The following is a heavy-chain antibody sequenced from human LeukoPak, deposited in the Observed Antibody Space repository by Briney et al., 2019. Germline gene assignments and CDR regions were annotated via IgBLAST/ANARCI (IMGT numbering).Heavy chain of an antibody. CDR2: ISACNGNT. V-gene: IGHV1-18*01. D-gene: IGHD5-24*01. CDR1: GYTFTSYG. Sequence: WASVKVSCKASGYTFTSYGISWVRQAPGQGLEWMGWISACNGNTNYAQKLQGRVTMTTDTSTSTAYMELRSLRSDDTAVYYCARDWGRDGYNFDAFDIWGQGTMVTVSS. J-gene: IGHJ3*02. CDR3: ARDWGRDGYNFDAFDI.